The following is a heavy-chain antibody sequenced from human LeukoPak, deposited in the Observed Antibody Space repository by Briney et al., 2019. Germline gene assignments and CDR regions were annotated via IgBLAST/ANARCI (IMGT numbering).Heavy chain of an antibody. CDR3: AKIDHTILAAAGKPHGAFDI. J-gene: IGHJ3*02. CDR1: GFTFSSYA. D-gene: IGHD6-13*01. Sequence: PGGSLRLSCAASGFTFSSYAMSWVRQAPGKGLEWVSAISGSGGSTYYADSVKGRFTISRDNSKNTLYLQMNSLRAEDTAVYYCAKIDHTILAAAGKPHGAFDIWGQGTMVTVSS. V-gene: IGHV3-23*01. CDR2: ISGSGGST.